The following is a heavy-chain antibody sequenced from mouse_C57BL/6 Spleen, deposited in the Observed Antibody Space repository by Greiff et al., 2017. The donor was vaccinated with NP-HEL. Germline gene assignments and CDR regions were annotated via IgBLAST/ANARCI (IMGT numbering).Heavy chain of an antibody. CDR1: GYTFTEYT. Sequence: QVHVKQSGAELVKPGASVKLSCKASGYTFTEYTIHWVKQRSGQGLEWIGWFYPGSGSIKYNEKFKDKATLTADKSSSTVYIELSRLTSEDSAVYFCARHHYGSSYFDYWGQGTTLTVSS. J-gene: IGHJ2*01. D-gene: IGHD1-1*01. CDR3: ARHHYGSSYFDY. CDR2: FYPGSGSI. V-gene: IGHV1-62-2*01.